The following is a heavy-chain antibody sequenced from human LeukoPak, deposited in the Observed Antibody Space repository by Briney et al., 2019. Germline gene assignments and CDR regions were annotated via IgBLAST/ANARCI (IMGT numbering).Heavy chain of an antibody. D-gene: IGHD1-26*01. CDR2: IYGGGST. V-gene: IGHV3-66*01. CDR3: KWERKY. CDR1: GFTVNNKY. Sequence: PGGSLRLSCAASGFTVNNKYMSWVRQAPGKGLDWVSVIYGGGSTHYADSVKGRFTISRDNSKNTLYLQMNSLRVEDTAVYYCKWERKYWGQGTLVTVSS. J-gene: IGHJ4*02.